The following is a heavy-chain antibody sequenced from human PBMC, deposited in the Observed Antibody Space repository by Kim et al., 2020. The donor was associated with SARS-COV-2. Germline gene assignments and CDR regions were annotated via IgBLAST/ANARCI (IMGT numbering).Heavy chain of an antibody. Sequence: SETLSLTCTVSGDSISTSSDYWGWICQPPGKGLEWIGSVYSSGSTYYNPSLKSRVTVSVDTSKSQFSLRLTSLTATDTAVYYCARCRRSGLYYIDFWGQGTQVTVSS. J-gene: IGHJ4*02. V-gene: IGHV4-39*01. CDR1: GDSISTSSDY. D-gene: IGHD6-19*01. CDR2: VYSSGST. CDR3: ARCRRSGLYYIDF.